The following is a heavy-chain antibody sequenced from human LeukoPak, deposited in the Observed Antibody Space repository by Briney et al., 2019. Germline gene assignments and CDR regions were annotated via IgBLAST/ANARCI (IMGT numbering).Heavy chain of an antibody. CDR3: AREAYYDCSGSLDY. J-gene: IGHJ4*02. D-gene: IGHD3-22*01. V-gene: IGHV3-23*01. Sequence: GGSLRLSCAASGFTFSTYAMSWVRQAPGKGLEWVSCINGRGVSTYYADSVKGRFTISRDNSKNTLYLQMSSLRADDTAIYYCAREAYYDCSGSLDYRGQGTLVTVSS. CDR2: INGRGVST. CDR1: GFTFSTYA.